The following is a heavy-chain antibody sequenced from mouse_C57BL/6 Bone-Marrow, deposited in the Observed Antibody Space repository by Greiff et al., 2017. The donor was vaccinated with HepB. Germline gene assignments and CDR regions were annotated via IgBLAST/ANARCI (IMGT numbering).Heavy chain of an antibody. CDR2: IDPSDSYT. Sequence: QVQLQQPGAELVKPGASVKLSCKASGYTFTSYWMQWVKQRPGQGLEWIGEIDPSDSYTNYNQKFKGKATLTVDTSSSTAYMQLSSLTSEDSAVYYCARTPYYYGSIHWYFDVWGTGTTVTVSS. CDR1: GYTFTSYW. CDR3: ARTPYYYGSIHWYFDV. J-gene: IGHJ1*03. D-gene: IGHD1-1*01. V-gene: IGHV1-50*01.